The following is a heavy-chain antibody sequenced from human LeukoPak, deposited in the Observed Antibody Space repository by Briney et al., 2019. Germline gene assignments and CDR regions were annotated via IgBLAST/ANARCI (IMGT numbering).Heavy chain of an antibody. CDR3: ARDPNGDYVGAFDFQR. J-gene: IGHJ1*01. CDR2: ITVNGGTT. D-gene: IGHD4-17*01. Sequence: PGGSLRLSCAASGFTFTNYAMTWVRQAPGKGLEWVSSITVNGGTTYYADSVKGRFTISRGNYRNTLYLHMNSLRAEDTAVYYCARDPNGDYVGAFDFQRWGQGTLVTVSS. V-gene: IGHV3-23*01. CDR1: GFTFTNYA.